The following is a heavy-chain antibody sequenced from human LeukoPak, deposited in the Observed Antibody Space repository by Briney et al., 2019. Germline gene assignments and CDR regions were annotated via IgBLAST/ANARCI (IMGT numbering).Heavy chain of an antibody. D-gene: IGHD6-13*01. CDR3: ARVLDKAAAAAGPPDY. CDR1: GYTFTGYY. Sequence: GASVKVSCKASGYTFTGYYMHWVRQAPGQGLEWMGWINPSSGGTNYAQKFQGRVTMTRDTSISTAYMELSRLRSDDTAVYYCARVLDKAAAAAGPPDYWGQGTLVTVSS. CDR2: INPSSGGT. V-gene: IGHV1-2*02. J-gene: IGHJ4*02.